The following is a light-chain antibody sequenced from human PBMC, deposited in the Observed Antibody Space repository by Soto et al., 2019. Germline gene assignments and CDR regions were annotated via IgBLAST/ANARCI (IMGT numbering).Light chain of an antibody. Sequence: QAVVTQPPSVSGAPGQRVTISCTGSSSNIGAGYDVHWYRQLPGTAPKLLIYVNINRPSGVPDRFSGSKSGTSASLAIAGLQAEDEADYYCQSYDRSLSGWVFGGGTKLTVL. V-gene: IGLV1-40*01. CDR3: QSYDRSLSGWV. J-gene: IGLJ3*02. CDR1: SSNIGAGYD. CDR2: VNI.